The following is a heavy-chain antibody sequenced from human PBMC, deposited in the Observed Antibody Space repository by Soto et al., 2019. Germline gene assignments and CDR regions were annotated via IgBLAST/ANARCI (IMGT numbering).Heavy chain of an antibody. CDR3: ARIRTYYDFWSGPSGYYGMDV. V-gene: IGHV2-70*01. Sequence: SGPTLVNPTQTLTLTCTFSGFSLSTSGMCVSWIRQPPGKALEWLALIDWDDGKYYSTSLKTRLTISKDTSKNQVVLTMTNMDPVDTATYYCARIRTYYDFWSGPSGYYGMDVWGQGTTVTVSS. J-gene: IGHJ6*02. D-gene: IGHD3-3*01. CDR2: IDWDDGK. CDR1: GFSLSTSGMC.